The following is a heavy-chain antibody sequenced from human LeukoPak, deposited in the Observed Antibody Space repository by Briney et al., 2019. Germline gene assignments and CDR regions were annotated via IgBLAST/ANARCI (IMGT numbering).Heavy chain of an antibody. CDR1: GFTFSSYG. D-gene: IGHD6-13*01. V-gene: IGHV3-30*02. CDR2: IRYDGSNK. Sequence: AGGSLRLSCAASGFTFSSYGMHWVRQAPGKGLEWVAFIRYDGSNKYYADSVKGRFTISRDNSKNTLYLQMNSLRAEDTAVYYCARDLRSPAAGTSHEAFDIWGQGTMVTVSS. J-gene: IGHJ3*02. CDR3: ARDLRSPAAGTSHEAFDI.